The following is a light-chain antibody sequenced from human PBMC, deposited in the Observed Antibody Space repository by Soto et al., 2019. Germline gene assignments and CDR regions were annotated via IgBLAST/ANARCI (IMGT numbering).Light chain of an antibody. J-gene: IGLJ1*01. CDR3: AAWDDSLNGYV. CDR1: SSNIGSYT. CDR2: SNS. V-gene: IGLV1-44*01. Sequence: QSVLIQPPSASGTPGQRVTVSCSGGSSNIGSYTVNWYQQLPGAAPKLLIYSNSQRPSGVPDRFSASKSGTSASLAISGLQSEDEAEYYCAAWDDSLNGYVFGPGPSSPS.